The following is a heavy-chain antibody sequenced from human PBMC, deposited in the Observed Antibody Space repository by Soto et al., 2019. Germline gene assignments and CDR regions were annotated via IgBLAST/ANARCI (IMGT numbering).Heavy chain of an antibody. CDR3: ARGQGYCSSTSCRGPYYFDY. CDR2: INHSGST. Sequence: SETLSLTCTVSGGSISSYYWSWIRQPPGKGLEWIGEINHSGSTNYNPSLKSRVTISVDTSKNQFSLKLSSVTAADTAVYYCARGQGYCSSTSCRGPYYFDYWGQGTLVTVSS. J-gene: IGHJ4*02. D-gene: IGHD2-2*01. V-gene: IGHV4-34*01. CDR1: GGSISSYY.